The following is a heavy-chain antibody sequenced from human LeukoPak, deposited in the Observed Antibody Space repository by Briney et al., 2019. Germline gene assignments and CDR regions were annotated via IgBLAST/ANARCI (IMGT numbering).Heavy chain of an antibody. CDR1: GYTFTGYY. V-gene: IGHV1-2*06. J-gene: IGHJ6*02. CDR2: INPNSGGT. Sequence: ASVKVSCKASGYTFTGYYMHWVRQAPGQGLEWMGRINPNSGGTNYAQKFQGRVTMTTDTSTSTAYMELRSLRSDDTAVYYCARDNGGYYYGMDVWGQGTTVTVSS. D-gene: IGHD3-10*01. CDR3: ARDNGGYYYGMDV.